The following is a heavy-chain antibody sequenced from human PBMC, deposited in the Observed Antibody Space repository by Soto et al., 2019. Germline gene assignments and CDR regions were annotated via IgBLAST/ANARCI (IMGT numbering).Heavy chain of an antibody. CDR1: GGFVSSGSYY. Sequence: SETLSLTCAVYGGFVSSGSYYWSWIREPPGKGLEWIGEMSHSGGTHFNPSLKSRVTISVDTSKNQFSLKMSSVTAADTALYYCARVERGTATTVVDAFDIWGPGTMVTVSS. D-gene: IGHD1-1*01. J-gene: IGHJ3*02. V-gene: IGHV4-61*01. CDR3: ARVERGTATTVVDAFDI. CDR2: MSHSGGT.